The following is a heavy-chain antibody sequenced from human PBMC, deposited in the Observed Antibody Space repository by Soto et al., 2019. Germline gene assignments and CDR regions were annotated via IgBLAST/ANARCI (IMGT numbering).Heavy chain of an antibody. V-gene: IGHV3-74*01. CDR1: GFTFSNYW. Sequence: QLVESGGGLDQPGGSLRLSCAASGFTFSNYWMHWVRQGPGQGVEWVSRINSDGTRKNHAESVKGRLTISRDNAKKTLYWQMNSLTADDKAVYSCARAGHMNTPTPLSWFDSWGQGTLGSVSS. J-gene: IGHJ5*01. CDR3: ARAGHMNTPTPLSWFDS. D-gene: IGHD3-16*01. CDR2: INSDGTRK.